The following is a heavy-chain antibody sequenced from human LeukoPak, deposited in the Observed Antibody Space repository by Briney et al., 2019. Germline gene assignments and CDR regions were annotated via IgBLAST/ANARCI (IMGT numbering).Heavy chain of an antibody. CDR3: PGQYRRVAAGPELDG. V-gene: IGHV4-34*01. D-gene: IGHD6-6*01. CDR2: INHSGST. J-gene: IGHJ4*02. Sequence: PETLSLTCIDHRGSLSGYYWSWIRQPPGKGLEWMGEINHSGSTNYNPSLKSRVTISVDTSKNQSPLKLSSMTAAATAVYYCPGQYRRVAAGPELDGWGQETLVSVCS. CDR1: RGSLSGYY.